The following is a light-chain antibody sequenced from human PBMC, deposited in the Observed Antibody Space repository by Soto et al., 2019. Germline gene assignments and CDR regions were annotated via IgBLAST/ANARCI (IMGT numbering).Light chain of an antibody. CDR3: QHYGSSPWT. V-gene: IGKV3-20*01. J-gene: IGKJ1*01. CDR2: GAS. Sequence: EIVLTQSPGTLSLSPGERATLSCRASHSVSSSFLAWYQQKPGQAPRLLIYGASIRATGIPDRFSGSGSGTDFTLTISRLEPEDFAVYYCQHYGSSPWTFGQGTKVEIK. CDR1: HSVSSSF.